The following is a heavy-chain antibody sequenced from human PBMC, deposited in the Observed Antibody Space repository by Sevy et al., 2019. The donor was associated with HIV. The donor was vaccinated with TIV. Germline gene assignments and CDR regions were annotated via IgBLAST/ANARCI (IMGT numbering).Heavy chain of an antibody. V-gene: IGHV1-2*02. D-gene: IGHD2-2*02. Sequence: ASVKVSCKASGYTFTGYYMHWVRQAPGQGLEWMGWINPNSGGTNYAQKFQGRVTMTRDTSISTAYMELGRLRSDDTAVYYCAGVGARDIVVVPAAIGGFDYWGQGTLVTVSS. J-gene: IGHJ4*02. CDR3: AGVGARDIVVVPAAIGGFDY. CDR1: GYTFTGYY. CDR2: INPNSGGT.